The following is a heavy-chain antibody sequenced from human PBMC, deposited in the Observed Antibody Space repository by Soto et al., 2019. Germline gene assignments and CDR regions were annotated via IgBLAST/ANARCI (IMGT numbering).Heavy chain of an antibody. V-gene: IGHV3-23*01. Sequence: VGSLRLSCAASGFTFSSYAMSWVRQAPGKGLEWVSAISGSGGSTYYADSVKGRFTISRDNSKNTLYLQMNSLRAEDTAVYYCAKGRDSSGYYPGGYWGQGTLVTVSS. D-gene: IGHD3-22*01. CDR2: ISGSGGST. J-gene: IGHJ4*02. CDR3: AKGRDSSGYYPGGY. CDR1: GFTFSSYA.